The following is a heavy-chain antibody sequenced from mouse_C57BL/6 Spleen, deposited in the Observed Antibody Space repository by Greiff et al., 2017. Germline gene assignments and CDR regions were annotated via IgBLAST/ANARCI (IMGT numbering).Heavy chain of an antibody. CDR2: INPGSGGS. J-gene: IGHJ3*01. CDR1: GYAFTNYL. D-gene: IGHD1-1*01. CDR3: ARDGSRWFAY. V-gene: IGHV1-54*01. Sequence: VQLQQSGAELVRPGTSVKVSCKASGYAFTNYLIEWVKQRPGQGLEWIGVINPGSGGSNYNEKFKGKATLTADKSSSTAYMQLSSLTAEDSAVYFCARDGSRWFAYWGQGTLVTVSA.